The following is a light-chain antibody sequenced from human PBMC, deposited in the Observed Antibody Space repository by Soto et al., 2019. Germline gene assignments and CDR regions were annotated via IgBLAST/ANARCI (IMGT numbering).Light chain of an antibody. CDR2: GAS. CDR1: QSVSSN. J-gene: IGKJ5*01. Sequence: IEMTQSPATLSVSPGERATLSCRASQSVSSNLVWYQQKPGQAPRLLIYGASSRATGIPDRFSGSGSGTDFTLTISRLEPEDFAVYYCQQYGSSSITFGQGTRLEIK. CDR3: QQYGSSSIT. V-gene: IGKV3-20*01.